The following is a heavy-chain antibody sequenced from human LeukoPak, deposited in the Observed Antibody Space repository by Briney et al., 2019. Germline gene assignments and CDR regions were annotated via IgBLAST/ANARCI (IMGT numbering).Heavy chain of an antibody. CDR2: ISPNSGGT. J-gene: IGHJ4*02. CDR1: GYSFTGYY. CDR3: ARDPPYYDFWSGADDY. D-gene: IGHD3-3*01. Sequence: ASVKVSCKTSGYSFTGYYMHWVRQAPGHGFEWMGWISPNSGGTNYAQRFQGRVTMTRDTSISTAYMELSRLRSDDTAVYYCARDPPYYDFWSGADDYWGQGTLVTVSS. V-gene: IGHV1-2*02.